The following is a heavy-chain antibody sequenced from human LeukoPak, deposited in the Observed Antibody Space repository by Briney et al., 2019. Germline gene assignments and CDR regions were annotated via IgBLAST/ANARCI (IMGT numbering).Heavy chain of an antibody. V-gene: IGHV3-13*01. J-gene: IGHJ4*02. CDR2: IGTAGDT. Sequence: GSLRLSCAASGFTFSSYDMHWVRQATGKGLEWVSAIGTAGDTYYPGSVKGRFTISRENAKNSLYLQMNSLRAENTAVYYCARDALTDGYCSSTSCYIFDYWGQGTLVTVSS. D-gene: IGHD2-2*02. CDR1: GFTFSSYD. CDR3: ARDALTDGYCSSTSCYIFDY.